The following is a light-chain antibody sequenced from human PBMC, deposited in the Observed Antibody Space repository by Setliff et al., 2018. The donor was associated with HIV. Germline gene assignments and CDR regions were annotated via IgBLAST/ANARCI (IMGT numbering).Light chain of an antibody. CDR3: CSYTSSSPFYV. CDR2: DVS. CDR1: SSDIGGYNY. V-gene: IGLV2-14*03. Sequence: QSVLTQPASVSGSPGQSITISCTGTSSDIGGYNYVSWYQQHPGKAPKLMIYDVSKRPSGVPDRFSGSKSGDTASLTISGLQSEYEADYYCCSYTSSSPFYVFGTGTKVTVL. J-gene: IGLJ1*01.